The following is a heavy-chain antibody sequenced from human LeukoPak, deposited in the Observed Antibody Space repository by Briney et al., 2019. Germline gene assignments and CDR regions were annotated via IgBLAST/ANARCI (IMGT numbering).Heavy chain of an antibody. D-gene: IGHD4-17*01. CDR3: ARVTTVTRGGDY. CDR1: EFTFSSYE. CDR2: ISSSGSTI. V-gene: IGHV3-48*03. J-gene: IGHJ4*02. Sequence: GGSLRLSCAASEFTFSSYEMNWIRQAPGKGLEWVSYISSSGSTIYYADSVKGRFTISRDNAKNSLYLQMNSLRAEDTAFYYCARVTTVTRGGDYWGQGTLVTVSS.